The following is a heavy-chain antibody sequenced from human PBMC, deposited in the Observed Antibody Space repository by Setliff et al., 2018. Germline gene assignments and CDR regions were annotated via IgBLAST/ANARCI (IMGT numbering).Heavy chain of an antibody. CDR3: VRSPLYDFIWGSYPATGYFEY. D-gene: IGHD3-16*02. J-gene: IGHJ4*01. V-gene: IGHV5-51*01. CDR1: GYSFNTYW. CDR2: IYPGDSDT. Sequence: PGESLKISCNTSGYSFNTYWIGWVRQLPGKGLEWMGVIYPGDSDTGYGPSFQGQVTISADKSINTAYLQWSTLKASDTAMYYCVRSPLYDFIWGSYPATGYFEYWGQGTLVTVSS.